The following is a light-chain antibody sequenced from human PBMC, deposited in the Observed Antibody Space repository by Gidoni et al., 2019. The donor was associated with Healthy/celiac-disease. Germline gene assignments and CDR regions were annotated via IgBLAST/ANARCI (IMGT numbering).Light chain of an antibody. V-gene: IGKV3-20*01. Sequence: EIVLTQSPGPLSLSPGERATLTCRPSQSVSSNYLAWYQQKPGQAPRLLIYGASSSVTGVADRFSSRGSGTDFTLTISRLGPEDFAGYDRQQGTFGQGTKVEMK. CDR2: GAS. J-gene: IGKJ1*01. CDR3: QQGT. CDR1: QSVSSNY.